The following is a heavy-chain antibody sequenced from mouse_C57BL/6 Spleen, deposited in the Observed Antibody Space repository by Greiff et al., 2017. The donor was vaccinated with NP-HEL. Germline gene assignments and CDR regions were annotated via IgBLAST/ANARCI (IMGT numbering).Heavy chain of an antibody. CDR2: ISSGGDYI. J-gene: IGHJ1*03. D-gene: IGHD1-1*01. CDR1: GFTFSSYA. V-gene: IGHV5-9-1*02. CDR3: TRERDYGSSYGYFDV. Sequence: EVNVVESGEGLVKPGGSLKLSCAASGFTFSSYAMSWVRQTPEKRLEWVAYISSGGDYIYYADTVKGRFTISRDNARNTLYLQMSSLKSEDTAMYYCTRERDYGSSYGYFDVWGTGTTVTVSS.